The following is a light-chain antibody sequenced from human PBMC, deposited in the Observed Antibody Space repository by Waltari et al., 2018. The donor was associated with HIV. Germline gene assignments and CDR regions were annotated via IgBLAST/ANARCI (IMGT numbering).Light chain of an antibody. J-gene: IGLJ2*01. CDR3: ASWDDSLNGPV. V-gene: IGLV1-44*01. CDR2: GKN. CDR1: TSHTGRTT. Sequence: QSVLTQPPSASGTPAQRVSISCSGSTSHTGRTTVISFQQLPGAAPTVLSFGKNQRPSGVPDRFSGSKSGTSASLAISGLQFEDEADYYCASWDDSLNGPVFGGGTKLTV.